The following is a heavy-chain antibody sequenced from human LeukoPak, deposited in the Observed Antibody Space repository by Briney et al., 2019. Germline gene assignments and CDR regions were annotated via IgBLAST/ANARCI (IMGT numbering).Heavy chain of an antibody. J-gene: IGHJ4*02. Sequence: PGGSLRLSCAASGFTFSSYGMHWVRQAPGKGLEWVAVIWYDGSKEYYADSVKGRFTISRDNSKNTLYLQMNSLRAEDTAVYYCVRFRGTHFDYWGQGTLVTVSS. CDR3: VRFRGTHFDY. D-gene: IGHD1-1*01. CDR1: GFTFSSYG. V-gene: IGHV3-33*01. CDR2: IWYDGSKE.